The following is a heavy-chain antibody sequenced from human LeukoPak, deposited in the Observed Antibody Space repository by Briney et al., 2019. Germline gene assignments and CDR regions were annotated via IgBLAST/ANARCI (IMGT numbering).Heavy chain of an antibody. CDR2: IYYSGST. Sequence: SETLSLTCTVSGGSISSSSYYWGWIRQPPGKGLEWIGSIYYSGSTNYNPSLKSRVIISVDTSKNQFSLKLSSVTAADTAVYYCARGLSVLRFLEWSRRFDPWGQGTLVTVSS. CDR1: GGSISSSSYY. V-gene: IGHV4-39*07. D-gene: IGHD3-3*01. J-gene: IGHJ5*02. CDR3: ARGLSVLRFLEWSRRFDP.